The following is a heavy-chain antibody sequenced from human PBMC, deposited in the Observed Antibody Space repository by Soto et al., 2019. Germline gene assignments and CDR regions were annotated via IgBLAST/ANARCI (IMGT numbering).Heavy chain of an antibody. CDR1: GGSISSSSYY. CDR2: IYYSGST. J-gene: IGHJ4*02. V-gene: IGHV4-39*02. D-gene: IGHD3-3*01. Sequence: SETLSLTCTVSGGSISSSSYYWGWIRQPPGKGLEWIGSIYYSGSTYYNPSLKSRVTISIDTSKNQFSLKMNSVTIEDTAVYYCVRDGPHITIYGYGDYWGQGNLVTVS. CDR3: VRDGPHITIYGYGDY.